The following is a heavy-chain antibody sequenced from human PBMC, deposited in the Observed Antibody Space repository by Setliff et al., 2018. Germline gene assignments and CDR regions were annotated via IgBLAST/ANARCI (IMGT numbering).Heavy chain of an antibody. CDR3: ARERMYYNFWSGYSDY. J-gene: IGHJ4*02. D-gene: IGHD3-3*01. CDR1: GGTFSSYA. V-gene: IGHV1-69*13. Sequence: AASVKVSCKASGGTFSSYAISWVRQAPGQGLEWMGGIIPIFGTANYAQKFQGRVTITAXXXTSTAXXXXXXXXXEDTAVYYCARERMYYNFWSGYSDYWGQGTLVTVSS. CDR2: IIPIFGTA.